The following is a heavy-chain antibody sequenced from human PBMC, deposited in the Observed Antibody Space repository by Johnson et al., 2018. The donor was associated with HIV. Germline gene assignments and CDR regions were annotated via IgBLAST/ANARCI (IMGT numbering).Heavy chain of an antibody. CDR3: ARDSQWELRPDAFDI. J-gene: IGHJ3*02. V-gene: IGHV3-7*05. D-gene: IGHD1-26*01. CDR1: GFTFSSYW. Sequence: VQLVESGGGLVQPGGSLRLSCAASGFTFSSYWMSWVRQAPGKGLEWVANIKQDGSEKYYVDSVNGRFTISRDNAKNSLYLQMNSLRAEDTAVYYCARDSQWELRPDAFDIWGQGTMVTVSS. CDR2: IKQDGSEK.